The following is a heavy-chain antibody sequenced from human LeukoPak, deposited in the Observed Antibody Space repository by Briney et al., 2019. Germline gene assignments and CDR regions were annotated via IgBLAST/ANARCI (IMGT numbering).Heavy chain of an antibody. CDR2: IYYSGST. D-gene: IGHD3-3*01. J-gene: IGHJ2*01. Sequence: KPSETLSLTRTVSGGSISTYYWSWIRQPPGKGLEWIGYIYYSGSTIYNPSLKSRVTMSVDTPKNQFSLKLSSVTAADTAVYYCARDTLSLEWLSPSWYFDLWGRGTLVTVSS. CDR1: GGSISTYY. V-gene: IGHV4-59*12. CDR3: ARDTLSLEWLSPSWYFDL.